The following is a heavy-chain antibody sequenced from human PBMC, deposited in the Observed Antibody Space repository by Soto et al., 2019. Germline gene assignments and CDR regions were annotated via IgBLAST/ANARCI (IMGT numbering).Heavy chain of an antibody. Sequence: QVQLQESGPGLVKPSETLSLTCTVSGGSVSSGSYYWSWIRQPPGKGLEWIGYIYYSESPNYNPSLKGRVTISVDTSTNQFSLKLSSVTAADTAVYYCARGIEGWYQGRYYYGMDVWGQGTTVTVSS. CDR1: GGSVSSGSYY. CDR2: IYYSESP. CDR3: ARGIEGWYQGRYYYGMDV. D-gene: IGHD6-19*01. V-gene: IGHV4-61*01. J-gene: IGHJ6*02.